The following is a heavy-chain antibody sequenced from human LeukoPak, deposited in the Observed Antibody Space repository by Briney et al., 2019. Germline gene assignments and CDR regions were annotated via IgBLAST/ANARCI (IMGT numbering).Heavy chain of an antibody. V-gene: IGHV1-69*06. J-gene: IGHJ4*02. Sequence: SVKVSCKASGDTFSNYAISWVRQAPGQGLEWMGGIIPIFGTAKYAQKFQGRVTITADTSTSTAYMELSSLRSEDTAVYYCARAKGFCSGGDCYQLDYWGQGTLVTVSS. CDR2: IIPIFGTA. CDR1: GDTFSNYA. CDR3: ARAKGFCSGGDCYQLDY. D-gene: IGHD2-15*01.